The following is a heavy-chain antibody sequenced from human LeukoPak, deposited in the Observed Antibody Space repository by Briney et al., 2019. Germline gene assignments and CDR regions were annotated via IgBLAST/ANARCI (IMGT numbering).Heavy chain of an antibody. Sequence: QPGGSLRLSCAASGFTFSSYAMHWVRQAPGKGLEWVAVISYDGSNKYYADSVKGRFTISRDNSKNTLYLQMNSLRAEDTAVYYCVRGSRSSLDIWGQGTMVTVSS. J-gene: IGHJ3*02. V-gene: IGHV3-30-3*01. CDR3: VRGSRSSLDI. CDR1: GFTFSSYA. CDR2: ISYDGSNK.